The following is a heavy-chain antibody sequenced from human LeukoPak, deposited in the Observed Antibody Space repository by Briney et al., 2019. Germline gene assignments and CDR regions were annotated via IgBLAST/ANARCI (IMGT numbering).Heavy chain of an antibody. J-gene: IGHJ4*02. CDR1: GFTVSRSY. V-gene: IGHV3-53*01. D-gene: IGHD1-1*01. CDR3: ARGGSDDWKRFDS. Sequence: PGGSLRLSCAASGFTVSRSYMSWVRKAPGKGLEWVSVIYSDGNTYYADSVKGRFTVSRDTSKNTMSLQMNSLRGEDTAVDYCARGGSDDWKRFDSWGQGTLVTVSP. CDR2: IYSDGNT.